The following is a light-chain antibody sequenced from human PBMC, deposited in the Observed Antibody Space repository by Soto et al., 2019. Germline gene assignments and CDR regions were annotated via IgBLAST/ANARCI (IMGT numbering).Light chain of an antibody. V-gene: IGKV1-5*03. CDR2: KAS. Sequence: DIPLTQSPSTLSASVGDRATITCRASQSISSWLAWYQQKPGKAPMLLVYKASSFESGVPSRFSGSGSGTAFTRTLSTLQPDDLGTDYCLQYEAYPPTFGGGTKVEI. CDR3: LQYEAYPPT. J-gene: IGKJ4*01. CDR1: QSISSW.